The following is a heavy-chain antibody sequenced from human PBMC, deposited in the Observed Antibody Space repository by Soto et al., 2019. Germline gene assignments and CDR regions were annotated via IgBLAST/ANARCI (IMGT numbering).Heavy chain of an antibody. CDR2: ISSSGSTI. CDR1: GFTFSDYY. D-gene: IGHD3-16*02. Sequence: GGSLRLSCAASGFTFSDYYMSWIRQAPGKGLEWVSYISSSGSTIYYADSVKGRFTISRDNAKNSLYLQMNSLRAEDTAVYYCARDVEGYDYVWGSYRYNWFDPWGQGTLVTVSS. V-gene: IGHV3-11*01. CDR3: ARDVEGYDYVWGSYRYNWFDP. J-gene: IGHJ5*02.